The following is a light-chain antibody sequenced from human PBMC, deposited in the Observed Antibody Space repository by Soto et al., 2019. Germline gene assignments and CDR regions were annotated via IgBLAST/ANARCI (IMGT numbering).Light chain of an antibody. CDR3: HRHGIPPWP. CDR1: QSVSSNY. V-gene: IGKV3-20*01. Sequence: SVWTKTTGTLSLSPGERGALSCRASQSVSSNYVAWYQQKPGQAPRLLISGASNRATGTPDRFRGSGSGTDFTLTISILEPEDLQAYYCHRHGIPPWPLVQATK. J-gene: IGKJ1*01. CDR2: GAS.